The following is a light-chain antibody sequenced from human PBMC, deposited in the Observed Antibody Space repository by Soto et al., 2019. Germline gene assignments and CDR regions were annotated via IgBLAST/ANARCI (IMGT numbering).Light chain of an antibody. CDR1: SSDLGSYDL. CDR3: CSYVGNSNLF. J-gene: IGLJ2*01. CDR2: EDS. V-gene: IGLV2-23*01. Sequence: QSALTQPASVSGSPGQSITISCTGTSSDLGSYDLVSWYQQHPGKVPKLLIYEDSRRPSGVSDRFSGSKSGNTASLTISGLQPEDEAHYYCCSYVGNSNLFFGGGTKLTVL.